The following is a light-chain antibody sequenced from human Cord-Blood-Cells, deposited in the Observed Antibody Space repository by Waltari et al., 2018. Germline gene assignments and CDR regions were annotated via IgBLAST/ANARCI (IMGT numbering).Light chain of an antibody. CDR3: QQYNSYSWT. V-gene: IGKV1-5*01. Sequence: DIQMTLSPSTLSASVGDRVNIPCRASQSISSWLAWYQQKPGKAPKLLIYDASSLESGVPSRFSGSGSGTEFTLTISSLQPDDFATYYCQQYNSYSWTFGQGTKVEIK. J-gene: IGKJ1*01. CDR2: DAS. CDR1: QSISSW.